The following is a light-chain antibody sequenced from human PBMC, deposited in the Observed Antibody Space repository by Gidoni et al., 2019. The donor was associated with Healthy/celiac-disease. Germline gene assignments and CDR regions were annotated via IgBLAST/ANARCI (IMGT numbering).Light chain of an antibody. CDR1: QSLLHSNGYNY. CDR3: MQALQTPRT. CDR2: LGS. J-gene: IGKJ1*01. V-gene: IGKV2-28*01. Sequence: DIVMTQSPLSLPVTPGEPASISCRSSQSLLHSNGYNYLDWYLQKPGQSPQLLIYLGSNRASGVPDMFSGSGSGTDFTLKISRVEAEDVGVYYCMQALQTPRTFAQXTKVEIK.